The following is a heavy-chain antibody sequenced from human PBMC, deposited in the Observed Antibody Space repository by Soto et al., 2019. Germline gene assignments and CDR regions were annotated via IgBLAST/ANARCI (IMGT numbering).Heavy chain of an antibody. CDR3: ARSQDSSSWYLMDV. CDR1: GYTFTSYA. J-gene: IGHJ6*02. D-gene: IGHD6-13*01. V-gene: IGHV1-3*01. Sequence: ASVKVSCKASGYTFTSYAMHWVRQAPGQRLEWMGWINAGNGNTKYSQKFQGRVTITRDTSASTAYMELSSLRSGDTAVYYCARSQDSSSWYLMDVWGQGTTVTVSS. CDR2: INAGNGNT.